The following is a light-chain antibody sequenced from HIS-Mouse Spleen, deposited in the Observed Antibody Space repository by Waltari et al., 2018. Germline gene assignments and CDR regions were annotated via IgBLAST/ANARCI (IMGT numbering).Light chain of an antibody. CDR2: EDS. CDR1: ALPKKY. Sequence: SYELTQPPSVSVSPGQTARITCSGDALPKKYAYWYQQKSGQATVLVIYEDSKRPSGIPERFSGSSSGTMATLTISGAQVEDEADYDCYSTDSSGNHRVFGGGTKLTVL. V-gene: IGLV3-10*01. J-gene: IGLJ2*01. CDR3: YSTDSSGNHRV.